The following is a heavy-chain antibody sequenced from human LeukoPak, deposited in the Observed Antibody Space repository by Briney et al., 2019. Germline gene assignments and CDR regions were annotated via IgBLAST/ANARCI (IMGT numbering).Heavy chain of an antibody. CDR3: ARSREIAAAGSWYFDY. J-gene: IGHJ4*02. Sequence: SETLSLTCTVSGGSISSYYWSWIRQPPGKGLEWIGYIYYSGSTNYNPSLKSRVTISVDTSKNQFSLKLSSVTAADTAVYYCARSREIAAAGSWYFDYWGQGTLVTVSS. CDR1: GGSISSYY. V-gene: IGHV4-59*01. CDR2: IYYSGST. D-gene: IGHD6-13*01.